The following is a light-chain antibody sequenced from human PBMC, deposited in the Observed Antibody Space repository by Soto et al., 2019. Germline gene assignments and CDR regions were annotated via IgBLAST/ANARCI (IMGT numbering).Light chain of an antibody. Sequence: SYELTQALPVSVALGQTARITCGGNNIGSKNVHWYQQKPGQAPVVVIYRDTNRPSGIPERFSGSSSGNTATLTISRAQAGDEADYYCQVWDSSLVVFGGGTKLTVL. J-gene: IGLJ2*01. CDR1: NIGSKN. CDR2: RDT. V-gene: IGLV3-9*01. CDR3: QVWDSSLVV.